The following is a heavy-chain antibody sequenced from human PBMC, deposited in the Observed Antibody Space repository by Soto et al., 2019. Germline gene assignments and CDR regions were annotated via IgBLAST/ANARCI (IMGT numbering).Heavy chain of an antibody. Sequence: GGSLRLSCVGSGFTFSTYSINWVRQAPGKGLEWVSSISSRSDIYYADPVKGRFTISRDNAKNSVSLQMNSRRAEDTAVYYCARKYAAWPLAYGLDVWGQETTFT. V-gene: IGHV3-21*01. J-gene: IGHJ6*02. CDR1: GFTFSTYS. CDR3: ARKYAAWPLAYGLDV. D-gene: IGHD2-8*01. CDR2: ISSRSDI.